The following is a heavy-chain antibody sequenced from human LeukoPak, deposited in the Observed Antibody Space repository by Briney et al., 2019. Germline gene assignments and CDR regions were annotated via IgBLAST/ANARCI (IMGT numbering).Heavy chain of an antibody. V-gene: IGHV3-23*01. CDR3: AREGDASGYSYSRY. J-gene: IGHJ4*02. D-gene: IGHD3-22*01. CDR1: GFTFSSYA. CDR2: ISGSGGGT. Sequence: GGSLRLSCAASGFTFSSYAMSWVRQAPEKGLEWVSTISGSGGGTYYADSVKGRFTISRDNSKNTLYLQMDSLSAEDTAVFYCAREGDASGYSYSRYWGQGTLVTVSS.